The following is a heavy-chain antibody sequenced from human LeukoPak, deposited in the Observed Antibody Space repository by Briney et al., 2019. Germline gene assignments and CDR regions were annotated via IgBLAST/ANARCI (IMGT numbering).Heavy chain of an antibody. Sequence: SETLSLTCAVYGGSFSGYYWSWIRQPPGKGLEWIGEINHSGSTNYNPSLKSRVTISVDTSKNQFSLKLSSVTAADTAVCYCARGTNYYDFWSGYSSHYYYYMDVWGKGTTVTVSS. CDR1: GGSFSGYY. D-gene: IGHD3-3*01. V-gene: IGHV4-34*01. CDR2: INHSGST. CDR3: ARGTNYYDFWSGYSSHYYYYMDV. J-gene: IGHJ6*03.